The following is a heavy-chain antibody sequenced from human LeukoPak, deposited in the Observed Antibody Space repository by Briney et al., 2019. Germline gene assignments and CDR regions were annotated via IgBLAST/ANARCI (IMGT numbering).Heavy chain of an antibody. CDR1: GFTFSSYA. D-gene: IGHD6-13*01. CDR2: ISGSGGST. J-gene: IGHJ4*02. Sequence: GGSLRLSCAASGFTFSSYAMSWVRQAPGKGLEWVSAISGSGGSTYYADSVKGRFTISRDNSKNTLYLQMNSLRAEDTAVYYCARGGYSSSWYGPTVDYWGQGTLVTVSS. V-gene: IGHV3-23*01. CDR3: ARGGYSSSWYGPTVDY.